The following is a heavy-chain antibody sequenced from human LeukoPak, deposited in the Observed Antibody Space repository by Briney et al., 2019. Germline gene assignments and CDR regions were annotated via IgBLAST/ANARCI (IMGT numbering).Heavy chain of an antibody. CDR3: MRERAGYCSSTNCYDYYYYMDD. D-gene: IGHD2-2*01. J-gene: IGHJ6*03. CDR2: MNPNSGNT. Sequence: ASVKVSCKASGYTFTSYDINWVRQATGQGLEWMGWMNPNSGNTGYAQKFQGRVTMTRNTSISAAYMELSSLSSEAAAGYYCMRERAGYCSSTNCYDYYYYMDDWGKGTTVTVSS. V-gene: IGHV1-8*01. CDR1: GYTFTSYD.